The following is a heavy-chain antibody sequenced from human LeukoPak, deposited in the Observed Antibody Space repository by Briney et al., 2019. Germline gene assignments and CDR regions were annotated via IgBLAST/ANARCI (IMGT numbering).Heavy chain of an antibody. J-gene: IGHJ4*02. CDR2: ISSSGNSI. V-gene: IGHV3-48*03. D-gene: IGHD6-13*01. CDR3: ARALPSSYYYFDY. Sequence: GGSLRLSCAASGFTVISYEMNWVRQAPGKGLEWVSYISSSGNSIFYAGSVKGRFTISRDNAKNSLYLQMNSLRAEGTAVYYCARALPSSYYYFDYWGQGTLVTVSS. CDR1: GFTVISYE.